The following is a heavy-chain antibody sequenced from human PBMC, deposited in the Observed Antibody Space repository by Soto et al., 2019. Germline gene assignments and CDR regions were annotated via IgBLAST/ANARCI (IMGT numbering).Heavy chain of an antibody. CDR3: ARASCSGGSCYLPEYDAFDI. D-gene: IGHD2-15*01. J-gene: IGHJ3*02. CDR1: GGTFSSYT. V-gene: IGHV1-69*02. CDR2: IIPILGIA. Sequence: QVQLVQSGAEVKKPGSSVKVSCKASGGTFSSYTISWVRQAPGQGLEWMGRIIPILGIANYAQKFQGRVTITADKSTSTAYMELSSLRSEDTAVYYCARASCSGGSCYLPEYDAFDIWRQGTMVTVSS.